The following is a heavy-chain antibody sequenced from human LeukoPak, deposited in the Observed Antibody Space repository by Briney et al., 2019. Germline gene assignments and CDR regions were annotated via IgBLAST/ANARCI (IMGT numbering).Heavy chain of an antibody. Sequence: GGSLRLSCAASGFTFSDYSMNWVRQAPGKGLAWVSSISSSSSFIYYADSVKGRFTISRDNAKNSLYVELNSLRAEDTAVYYCARDLDYDYVWGSPLYWGQGTLVTVSS. CDR1: GFTFSDYS. D-gene: IGHD3-16*01. V-gene: IGHV3-21*01. CDR2: ISSSSSFI. J-gene: IGHJ4*02. CDR3: ARDLDYDYVWGSPLY.